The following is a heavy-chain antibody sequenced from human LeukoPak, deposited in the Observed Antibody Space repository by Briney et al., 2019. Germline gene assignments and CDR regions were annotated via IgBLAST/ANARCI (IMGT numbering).Heavy chain of an antibody. V-gene: IGHV4-59*01. J-gene: IGHJ4*02. Sequence: ASETLSLTCTVPGGSISSYYWSWIRQPPGKGLEWIGYIYYSGSTNYNPSLKSRVTISVDTSKNQFSLKLSSVTAADTAVYYCARERGDSSGSFDYWGQGTLVTVSS. CDR3: ARERGDSSGSFDY. CDR1: GGSISSYY. D-gene: IGHD3-22*01. CDR2: IYYSGST.